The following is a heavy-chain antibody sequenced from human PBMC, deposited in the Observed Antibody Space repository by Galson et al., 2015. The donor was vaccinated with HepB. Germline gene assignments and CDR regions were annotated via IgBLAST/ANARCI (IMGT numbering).Heavy chain of an antibody. J-gene: IGHJ4*02. CDR3: AKVAILGATLHYFDF. V-gene: IGHV3-23*01. D-gene: IGHD3-16*01. CDR1: GFRFTKYT. Sequence: SLRLSCAASGFRFTKYTMAWVRQVPGKGLEWVSAVTGGGEITYFADSVRGRFSISKDISQNTVHLQMNRLRVEDTAIYHCAKVAILGATLHYFDFLGRGTLVTVSS. CDR2: VTGGGEIT.